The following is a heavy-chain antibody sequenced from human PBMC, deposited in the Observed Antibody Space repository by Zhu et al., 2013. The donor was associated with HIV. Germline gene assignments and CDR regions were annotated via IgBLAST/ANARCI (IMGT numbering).Heavy chain of an antibody. J-gene: IGHJ6*03. CDR2: ITPAFRSS. CDR3: AREGGALDIVLEGAMDV. D-gene: IGHD2-8*01. V-gene: IGHV1-69*01. CDR1: VGSFGSFG. Sequence: QMKMVQSGDEVKRPGSSMKVSCKASVGSFGSFGISWVRQVPGQGLEWMGGITPAFRSSKYAEKFQGRITITADGPMSTVFMEMTSLTSADTAVYYCAREGGALDIVLEGAMDVWGKGTTVTVSS.